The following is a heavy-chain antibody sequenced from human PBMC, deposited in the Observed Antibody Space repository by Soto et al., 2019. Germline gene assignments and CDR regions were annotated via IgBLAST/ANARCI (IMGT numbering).Heavy chain of an antibody. CDR3: ARDRARTAGPFSSSSGWYYYAMDV. V-gene: IGHV1-69*13. J-gene: IGHJ6*02. D-gene: IGHD6-6*01. Sequence: GDSVNVSCKACGGRFSSYAMRWVRQAPGRGLECMPGILPIFGTANYAQKFQGRVTITADESTSTAYMELSSLRSEDTAVYYCARDRARTAGPFSSSSGWYYYAMDVWGQGTTLTVSS. CDR1: GGRFSSYA. CDR2: ILPIFGTA.